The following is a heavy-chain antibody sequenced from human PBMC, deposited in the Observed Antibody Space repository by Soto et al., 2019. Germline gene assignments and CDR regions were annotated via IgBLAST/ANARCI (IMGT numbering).Heavy chain of an antibody. V-gene: IGHV4-34*01. Sequence: PSETLSLTCAVYGGSFSGYYWSWIRQPPGKGLEWIGEINHSGSTNYNPSLKSRVTISVDTSKNQFSLKLSSVTAADTAVYYCASLLFGELLNDYYYYGMDVWGQGTTVTVSS. CDR2: INHSGST. CDR1: GGSFSGYY. CDR3: ASLLFGELLNDYYYYGMDV. D-gene: IGHD3-10*01. J-gene: IGHJ6*02.